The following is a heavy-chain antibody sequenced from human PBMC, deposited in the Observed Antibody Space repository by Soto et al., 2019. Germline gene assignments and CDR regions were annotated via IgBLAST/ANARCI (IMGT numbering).Heavy chain of an antibody. CDR3: ARDRGYCSSTSCYYFDY. CDR2: ISYDGSNK. J-gene: IGHJ4*02. CDR1: GFTFSSYA. D-gene: IGHD2-2*01. V-gene: IGHV3-30-3*01. Sequence: LRLSCAASGFTFSSYAMHWVRQAPGKGLEWVAVISYDGSNKYYADSVKGRFTISRDNSKNTLYLQMNSLRAEDTAVYYCARDRGYCSSTSCYYFDYWGQGTLVTVSS.